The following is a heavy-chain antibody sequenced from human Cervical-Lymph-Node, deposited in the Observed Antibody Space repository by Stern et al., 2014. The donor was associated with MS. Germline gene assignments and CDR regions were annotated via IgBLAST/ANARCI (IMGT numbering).Heavy chain of an antibody. J-gene: IGHJ2*01. D-gene: IGHD3-10*01. CDR2: INPSGASI. CDR1: GHTFITYS. Sequence: VQLVQSGAEVKKPGASVKVSCKASGHTFITYSMNWVRQAPGQGLEWMGIINPSGASISYAQRFQGRVTLTRDTSTSTAYMEVSSLRSEVTAVYYCATGGAALRYYDLWGRGTLLTVPS. CDR3: ATGGAALRYYDL. V-gene: IGHV1-46*01.